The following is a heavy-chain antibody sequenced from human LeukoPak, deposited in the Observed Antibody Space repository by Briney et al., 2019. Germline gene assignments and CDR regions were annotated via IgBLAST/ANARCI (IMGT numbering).Heavy chain of an antibody. CDR1: GFTFSSNW. J-gene: IGHJ4*02. CDR2: IGTAGDT. CDR3: ARGRGSH. V-gene: IGHV3-13*01. Sequence: GGSLRLSCAASGFTFSSNWMSWVRQATGKGLEWVSAIGTAGDTYYPGSVKGRFTISRENAKNSLYLQMNSLRAEDTAVYYCARGRGSHWGQGTLVTVSS. D-gene: IGHD6-19*01.